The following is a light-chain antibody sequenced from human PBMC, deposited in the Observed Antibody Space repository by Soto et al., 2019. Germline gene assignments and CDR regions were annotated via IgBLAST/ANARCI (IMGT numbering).Light chain of an antibody. CDR1: QSVSSR. Sequence: LSRGERDTFSGAASQSVSSRLAWYHQKPGQAARLVIYGAVTRATGIPARFSGSGSGTEFTLALRCLHSEYTALPYCQQSRKSPRTFGQGTKVDIK. J-gene: IGKJ1*01. V-gene: IGKV3-15*01. CDR3: QQSRKSPRT. CDR2: GAV.